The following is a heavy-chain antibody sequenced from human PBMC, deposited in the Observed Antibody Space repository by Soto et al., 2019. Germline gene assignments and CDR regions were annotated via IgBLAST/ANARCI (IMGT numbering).Heavy chain of an antibody. D-gene: IGHD6-19*01. V-gene: IGHV4-59*08. J-gene: IGHJ4*02. CDR3: ARHGSSGWSPRFDY. CDR1: GGSISSYY. Sequence: SETLSLTCTVSGGSISSYYWSWIRQPPGKGLEWIGYIYYSGSTNYNPSLKSRVTISVDTSKNQFSLKLSSVTAADTAVYYCARHGSSGWSPRFDYWGQGTLVTVSS. CDR2: IYYSGST.